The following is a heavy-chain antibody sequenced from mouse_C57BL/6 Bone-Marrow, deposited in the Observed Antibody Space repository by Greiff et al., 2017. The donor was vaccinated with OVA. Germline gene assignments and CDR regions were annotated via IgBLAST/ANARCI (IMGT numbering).Heavy chain of an antibody. CDR1: GYTFTDYY. J-gene: IGHJ4*01. CDR3: ASGYYGSSIAMDY. V-gene: IGHV1-19*01. Sequence: EVQLQQSGPVLVKPGASVKMSCKASGYTFTDYYMNWVKQSHGKSLEWIGVINPYNGGTSSNQKFKGKATLTVDKSSSTAYMELNSLTSEDSAVYYCASGYYGSSIAMDYWGQGTSVTVSS. D-gene: IGHD1-1*01. CDR2: INPYNGGT.